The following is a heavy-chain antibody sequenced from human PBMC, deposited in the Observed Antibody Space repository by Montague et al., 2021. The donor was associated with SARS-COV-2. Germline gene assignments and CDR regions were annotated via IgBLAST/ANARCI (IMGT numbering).Heavy chain of an antibody. J-gene: IGHJ5*02. CDR1: GASISSNNW. V-gene: IGHV4-4*02. CDR3: ARLGVVPSPRTFDP. D-gene: IGHD3-10*01. CDR2: TYHSGST. Sequence: SETRSLTCEVSGASISSNNWWIWVRQSPGKGLEWIGETYHSGSTNYNPSLRSRVTISVDKSKNQFSLKVNSVSAADTAVYYCARLGVVPSPRTFDPWGQGTLVPVSS.